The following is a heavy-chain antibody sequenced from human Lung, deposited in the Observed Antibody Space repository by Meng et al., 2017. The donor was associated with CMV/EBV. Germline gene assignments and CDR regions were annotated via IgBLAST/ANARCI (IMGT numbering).Heavy chain of an antibody. V-gene: IGHV3-23*01. Sequence: MVWSPPAPGKGVEWVYSMAESAGGTYFAASVKGRFPISSDNSENTLFLQMNSLSAEDTAIYYCARYIYCSGGLCYSVPYWYFDLWGRGTLVTVSS. D-gene: IGHD2-15*01. CDR2: MAESAGGT. J-gene: IGHJ2*01. CDR3: ARYIYCSGGLCYSVPYWYFDL.